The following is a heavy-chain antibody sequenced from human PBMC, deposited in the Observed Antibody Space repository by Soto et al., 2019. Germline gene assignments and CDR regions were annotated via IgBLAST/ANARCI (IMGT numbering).Heavy chain of an antibody. D-gene: IGHD3-22*01. Sequence: SGPTLGNPTQTLTLTCTFSGFSLSTSGVGVGWIRQPPGKALEWLALIYWNDDKRYSPSLKSRLTITKDTSKNQVVLTMTNMDPVDTATYYCAHRSDGYYYDSSGYPPWFDSWGQGTLVTVSS. CDR2: IYWNDDK. J-gene: IGHJ5*01. CDR1: GFSLSTSGVG. CDR3: AHRSDGYYYDSSGYPPWFDS. V-gene: IGHV2-5*01.